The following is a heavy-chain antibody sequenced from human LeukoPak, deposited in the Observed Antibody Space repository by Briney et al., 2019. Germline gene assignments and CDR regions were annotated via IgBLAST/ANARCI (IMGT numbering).Heavy chain of an antibody. D-gene: IGHD1-14*01. Sequence: SGPALVKPTQTLTLTCTFSGFSRSTSGVCVSWIRQPPGKALEWLARIDWDDDKYYSTSLRTRLTISKDTSKNQVVLTMTNMDPVDTATYYCARTHYNSRNFDYWGQGTLVTVSS. V-gene: IGHV2-70*11. CDR2: IDWDDDK. J-gene: IGHJ4*02. CDR3: ARTHYNSRNFDY. CDR1: GFSRSTSGVC.